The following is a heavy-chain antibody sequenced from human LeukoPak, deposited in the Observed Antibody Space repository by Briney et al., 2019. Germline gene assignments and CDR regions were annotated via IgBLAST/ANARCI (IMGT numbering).Heavy chain of an antibody. D-gene: IGHD2-2*02. CDR1: GGSFSGYY. Sequence: SETLSLTCAVYGGSFSGYYWSWIRQPPGKGLEWIGEINHSGSTNYNPSLKSRVTISVDTSKNQFSLKLSSVTAADTAVYYCARGLGYCSSTSCYRGHYYYGMDVWGQGTTVTVSS. J-gene: IGHJ6*02. V-gene: IGHV4-34*01. CDR3: ARGLGYCSSTSCYRGHYYYGMDV. CDR2: INHSGST.